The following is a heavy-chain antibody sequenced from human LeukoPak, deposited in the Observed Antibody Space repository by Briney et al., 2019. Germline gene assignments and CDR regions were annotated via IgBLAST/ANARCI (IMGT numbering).Heavy chain of an antibody. Sequence: GGSLRLSCAASGFTFSSFEMNWVRQAPGKGLEWVSSISASSAYMYYAASVKGRHTISRDNAKNSLYLQMNSLRAEDTAVYYCARDFSETLGVWGQGTLVTVSS. D-gene: IGHD3-10*01. V-gene: IGHV3-21*01. J-gene: IGHJ4*02. CDR3: ARDFSETLGV. CDR1: GFTFSSFE. CDR2: ISASSAYM.